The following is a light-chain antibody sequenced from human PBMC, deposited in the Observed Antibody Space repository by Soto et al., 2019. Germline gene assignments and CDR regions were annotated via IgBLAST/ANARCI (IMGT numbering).Light chain of an antibody. J-gene: IGKJ2*01. V-gene: IGKV1-5*01. CDR1: QSISSW. CDR2: GAS. CDR3: QQYSSSSPT. Sequence: DIQMTQSPSTLSASVGDRVTITCRASQSISSWLAWYQQKPGKAPKLLIYGASSLESGVPSRFSGSGSVTEFTLTIDSLQPDDFATYHCQQYSSSSPTFGQGTKLEI.